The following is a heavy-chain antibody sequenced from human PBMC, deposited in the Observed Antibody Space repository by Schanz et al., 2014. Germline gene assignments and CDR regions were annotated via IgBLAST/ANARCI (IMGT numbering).Heavy chain of an antibody. CDR3: AYYDVLTGFDY. V-gene: IGHV3-11*01. CDR2: IGYSGVPI. D-gene: IGHD3-9*01. Sequence: VQLVESGGGLVQPGGSLRLSCAASGFTVSSNYMSWVRQAPGKGLEWIAYIGYSGVPIYYANSVKGRFTVSRDNAKNSVHLQMNGLRAEDTAVYYCAYYDVLTGFDYWGQGTQVTVSS. J-gene: IGHJ4*02. CDR1: GFTVSSNY.